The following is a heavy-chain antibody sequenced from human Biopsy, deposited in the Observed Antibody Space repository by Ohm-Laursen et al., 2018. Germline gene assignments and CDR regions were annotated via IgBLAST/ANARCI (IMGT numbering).Heavy chain of an antibody. J-gene: IGHJ3*02. D-gene: IGHD6-19*01. CDR2: IYYSGGT. V-gene: IGHV4-59*07. CDR3: ARVEAGADDALDI. Sequence: SDTLSLTCSASGGSMTGYEWSWIRLAPGKGLEWIGYIYYSGGTKYNPSLASRATVSVDMSKSQFSLKLYSVTAADTAVDYCARVEAGADDALDIWGQGTLVAVSA. CDR1: GGSMTGYE.